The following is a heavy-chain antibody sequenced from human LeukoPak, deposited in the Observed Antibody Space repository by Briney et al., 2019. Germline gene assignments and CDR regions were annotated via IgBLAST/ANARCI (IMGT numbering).Heavy chain of an antibody. D-gene: IGHD4-11*01. CDR3: ADSNYWYPVDY. CDR1: GFTFSSYA. J-gene: IGHJ4*02. V-gene: IGHV3-23*01. Sequence: GGSLRLSRGASGFTFSSYAMTWVRQAPGKGLEWVSSISDSGSTTYYADSVRGRFTISRDNSKNTLYLQMNSLRAEDTAVYYCADSNYWYPVDYWGQGTLVTVSS. CDR2: ISDSGSTT.